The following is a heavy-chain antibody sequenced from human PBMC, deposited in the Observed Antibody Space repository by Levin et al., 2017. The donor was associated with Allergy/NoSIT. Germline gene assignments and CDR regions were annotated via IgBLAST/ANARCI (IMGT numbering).Heavy chain of an antibody. CDR3: ARMKRNILHAFDI. Sequence: AASVKVSCAASFFSFLPSPLPFFLPSPFPGLEWISKISSGSTTIDYADSVKGRFTTSRDNARDSLYLQMNSLRDEDTAVYFCARMKRNILHAFDIWGQGTMVTVSS. D-gene: IGHD2/OR15-2a*01. V-gene: IGHV3-48*02. J-gene: IGHJ3*02. CDR1: FFSFLPSP. CDR2: ISSGSTTI.